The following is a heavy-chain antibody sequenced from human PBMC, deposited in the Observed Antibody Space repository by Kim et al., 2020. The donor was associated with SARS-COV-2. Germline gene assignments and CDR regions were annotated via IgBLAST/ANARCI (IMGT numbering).Heavy chain of an antibody. V-gene: IGHV4-31*03. Sequence: SETLSLTCTVSGGSISSGGYYWSWIRQHPGKGLEWIGYIYYSGSTYYNPSLKSRVTISVDTSKNQFSLKLSSVTAADTAVYYCARDRAAYYDILTGYYSRYFDYWGQGTLVTVSS. CDR3: ARDRAAYYDILTGYYSRYFDY. CDR2: IYYSGST. D-gene: IGHD3-9*01. CDR1: GGSISSGGYY. J-gene: IGHJ4*02.